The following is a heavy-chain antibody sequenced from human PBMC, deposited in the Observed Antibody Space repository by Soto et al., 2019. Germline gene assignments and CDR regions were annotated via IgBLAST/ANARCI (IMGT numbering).Heavy chain of an antibody. J-gene: IGHJ5*02. CDR3: ARETRARFAVAELYNWFDP. D-gene: IGHD2-15*01. Sequence: KPSETLSLTCTVSGGSISSYYWSWIRQPPGKGLEWIGYIYYSGSTNYNPSLKSRVTISVDTSKNQFSLKLSSVTAADTAVYYCARETRARFAVAELYNWFDPWGQGTLVTV. CDR1: GGSISSYY. CDR2: IYYSGST. V-gene: IGHV4-59*01.